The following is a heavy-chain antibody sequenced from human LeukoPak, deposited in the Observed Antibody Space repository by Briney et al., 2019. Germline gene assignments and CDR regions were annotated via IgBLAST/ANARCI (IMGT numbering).Heavy chain of an antibody. D-gene: IGHD3-22*01. CDR3: ARNSDYYDYSPLDV. V-gene: IGHV3-30*09. Sequence: GSLRLSCAASGFTFSHYALHWVRQAPGKGLEWVALISHDGSDKYYEDSVKGRFVISRDNSKNILYLQMNSLRIEDTAIYYCARNSDYYDYSPLDVWGQGTLVTVSS. CDR2: ISHDGSDK. J-gene: IGHJ4*02. CDR1: GFTFSHYA.